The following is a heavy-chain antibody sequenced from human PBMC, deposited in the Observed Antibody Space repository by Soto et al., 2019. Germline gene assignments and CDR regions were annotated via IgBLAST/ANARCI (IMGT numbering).Heavy chain of an antibody. CDR1: GFIFENFG. CDR2: ISGSGFKK. D-gene: IGHD1-20*01. J-gene: IGHJ5*01. CDR3: AKLITRTQDYFDS. Sequence: GGSLRLSCAASGFIFENFGMSWVRQAPGKGLEWISSISGSGFKKYYADSVKGRFTISRDNSKNSLYLQINRLRAEDTALYFCAKLITRTQDYFDSWGQGTQVTVSS. V-gene: IGHV3-23*01.